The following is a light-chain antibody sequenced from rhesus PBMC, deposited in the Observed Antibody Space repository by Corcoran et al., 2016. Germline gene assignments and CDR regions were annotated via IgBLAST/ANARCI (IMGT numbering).Light chain of an antibody. Sequence: EIVMTQSPATLSLSPGERATLSCRASQSVSSNLAWYQQKPGQAPNLLTYGTSNRATGIPGRFSGRVSWTDFTPSLSSLEPEDFAVYYCQQVSNWPLTFGGGTKVEIK. CDR3: QQVSNWPLT. J-gene: IGKJ4*01. CDR2: GTS. V-gene: IGKV3-42*03. CDR1: QSVSSN.